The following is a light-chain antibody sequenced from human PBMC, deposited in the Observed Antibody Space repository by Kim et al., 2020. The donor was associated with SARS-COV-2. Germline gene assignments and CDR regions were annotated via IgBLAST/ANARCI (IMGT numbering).Light chain of an antibody. J-gene: IGLJ3*02. Sequence: QSVLTQPPSASVTPGQRVTISCSGSSSNIGSNSVNWYQQVPGTAPKVLIYNNNQRPSGVPDRFSASKSGTSVSLAISGLQSEDEADYYCASWDDTLSGWVFGGGTQLTVL. CDR1: SSNIGSNS. CDR2: NNN. V-gene: IGLV1-44*01. CDR3: ASWDDTLSGWV.